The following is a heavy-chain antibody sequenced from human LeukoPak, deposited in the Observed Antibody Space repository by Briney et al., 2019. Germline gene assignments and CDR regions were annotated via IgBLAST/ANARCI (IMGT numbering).Heavy chain of an antibody. J-gene: IGHJ4*02. V-gene: IGHV4-39*01. Sequence: SETLSLTCTVSGGSISSYYWGWIRQPPGKGLEWIGSIYYSGSTYYNPSLKSRVTISVDTSKNQFSLKLSSVTAADTAVYYCARPRGGYSYGYDYWGQGTLVTVSS. D-gene: IGHD5-18*01. CDR3: ARPRGGYSYGYDY. CDR2: IYYSGST. CDR1: GGSISSYY.